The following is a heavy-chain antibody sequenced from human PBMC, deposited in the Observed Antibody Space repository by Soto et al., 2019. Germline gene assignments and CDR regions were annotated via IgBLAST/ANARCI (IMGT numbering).Heavy chain of an antibody. J-gene: IGHJ6*02. CDR3: ATEPRSHSSGWYGLDYYYYYGMDV. D-gene: IGHD6-19*01. CDR1: GLTFSNAW. Sequence: GSLRLSCAASGLTFSNAWMNWVRQAPGKGLEWVGSIKSKTDGGTTDYAAPVKGRFTISRDDSKNTLYLQMNSLKTEDTAVYYCATEPRSHSSGWYGLDYYYYYGMDVWGQGTTVTVSS. V-gene: IGHV3-15*07. CDR2: IKSKTDGGTT.